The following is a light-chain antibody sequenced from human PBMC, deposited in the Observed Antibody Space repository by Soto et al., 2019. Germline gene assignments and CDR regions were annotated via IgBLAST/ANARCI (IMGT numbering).Light chain of an antibody. J-gene: IGLJ2*01. CDR2: EVN. Sequence: QSALTQPASVAGSPGQSITISCTGISSDVGKYSLVSWYQQHPGKAPKLIIYEVNKRPSGVSNRFSGSKSGNTASLTISGLQAEDEADYYCCSYTGSSTLVFGGGTKLTVL. V-gene: IGLV2-23*02. CDR3: CSYTGSSTLV. CDR1: SSDVGKYSL.